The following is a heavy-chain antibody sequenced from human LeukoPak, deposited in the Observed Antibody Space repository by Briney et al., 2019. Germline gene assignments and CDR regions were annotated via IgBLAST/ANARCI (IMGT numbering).Heavy chain of an antibody. CDR1: GFTFSSYG. J-gene: IGHJ6*02. CDR2: IWFDGSNK. CDR3: AKAVAATGHYYFGMTS. Sequence: GGSLRLSCTASGFTFSSYGMHWVRQAPGKGLEWVAVIWFDGSNKYYADSVKGRLTISRDNSKSTLYLQMNSLRAEDTAVYYCAKAVAATGHYYFGMTSGAKGPRSPSP. D-gene: IGHD6-19*01. V-gene: IGHV3-33*06.